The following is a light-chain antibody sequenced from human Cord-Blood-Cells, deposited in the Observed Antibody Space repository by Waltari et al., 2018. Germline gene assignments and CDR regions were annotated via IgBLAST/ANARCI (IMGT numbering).Light chain of an antibody. CDR3: QQYNNWPPCS. CDR2: GAS. Sequence: EIVMTQSQATLSVSPGERATLSCRASQSVRSNLAWYQQKPGQAPRLLIYGASTRATGIPARFSGSGSGTEFTLTISSLQSEDFAVYYCQQYNNWPPCSFGQGTKLEIK. V-gene: IGKV3-15*01. CDR1: QSVRSN. J-gene: IGKJ2*04.